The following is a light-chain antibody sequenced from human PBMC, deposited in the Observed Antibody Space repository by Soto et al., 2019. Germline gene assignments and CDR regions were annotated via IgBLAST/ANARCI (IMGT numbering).Light chain of an antibody. J-gene: IGLJ1*01. V-gene: IGLV2-14*01. Sequence: QSVLTQPASVSGSPGQSIAISCTGASTDVGGYNFVSWYQQHPGKAPKIIIHEVSNRPPGISDRFSGSKSGNTASLTISGLLPDDEADYYCNSDPRSYTRVIATGTNVTVL. CDR3: NSDPRSYTRV. CDR2: EVS. CDR1: STDVGGYNF.